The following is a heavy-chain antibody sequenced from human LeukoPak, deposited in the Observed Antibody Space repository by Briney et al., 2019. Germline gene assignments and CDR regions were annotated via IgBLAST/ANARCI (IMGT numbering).Heavy chain of an antibody. V-gene: IGHV3-9*01. CDR2: ISWNSGSI. J-gene: IGHJ3*02. CDR3: AKERSGWSEGDAFDI. Sequence: GGSLRLSCAASGFTFDDYAMHWVRQAPGKGLEWVSGISWNSGSIGYADSVKGRFTISRDNAKNSLYLQMNSLRAEDTALYYCAKERSGWSEGDAFDIWGQGTMVTVSS. CDR1: GFTFDDYA. D-gene: IGHD6-19*01.